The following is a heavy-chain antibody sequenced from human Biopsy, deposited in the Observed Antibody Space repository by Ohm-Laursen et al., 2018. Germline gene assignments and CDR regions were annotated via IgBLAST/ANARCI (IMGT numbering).Heavy chain of an antibody. CDR1: GGSISSDY. J-gene: IGHJ6*02. D-gene: IGHD2-2*01. CDR3: ARATSSTGWPYYYFYGMDV. Sequence: SETLSLTCAVSGGSISSDYWSWIRQTPGKGLEWIGYINYSGSTNYNPSLKSRVTISVDTSKNQFSLRLNSVTAADTAVYYCARATSSTGWPYYYFYGMDVWGQGATVTVSS. CDR2: INYSGST. V-gene: IGHV4-59*01.